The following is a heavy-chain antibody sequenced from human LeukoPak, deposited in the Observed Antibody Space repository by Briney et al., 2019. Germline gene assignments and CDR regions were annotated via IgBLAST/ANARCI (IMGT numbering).Heavy chain of an antibody. CDR2: MNPNSGNT. CDR1: GYTFTSYD. J-gene: IGHJ4*02. Sequence: ASVKVSCKASGYTFTSYDINWVRQATGQGLEWMGWMNPNSGNTGYAQKFQGRVTMTRNTSISTAYVELSSLRSEDTAVYYCARTYHYGYSSGWYAVDYWGQGTLVTVSS. V-gene: IGHV1-8*01. CDR3: ARTYHYGYSSGWYAVDY. D-gene: IGHD6-19*01.